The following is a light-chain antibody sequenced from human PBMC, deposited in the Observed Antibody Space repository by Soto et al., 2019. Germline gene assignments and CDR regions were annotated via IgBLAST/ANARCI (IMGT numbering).Light chain of an antibody. CDR3: QQYDNLPLT. CDR1: QSVSSN. J-gene: IGKJ3*01. V-gene: IGKV3-15*01. CDR2: GAS. Sequence: EIVMTQSPATLSVSPGERATLSCRASQSVSSNLAWYQHKPGQAPRLLIFGASSRATGVPARFSGSGSGTEFTLTINSLQSEDFAVYFCQQYDNLPLTFGPGTKVDI.